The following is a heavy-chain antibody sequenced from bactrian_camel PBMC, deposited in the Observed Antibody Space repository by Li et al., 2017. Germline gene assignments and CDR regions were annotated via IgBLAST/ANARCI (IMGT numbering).Heavy chain of an antibody. CDR1: DYSFSRYW. V-gene: IGHV3S6*01. CDR2: LDKNVYGAT. Sequence: VQLVESGGGSVQAGESLRLSCAASDYSFSRYWAWLRQAPGKEREGVAVLDKNVYGATRYEDSVKGRFTISRDNTKNTLYLQINSLRPEDTAMYYCAANLRPCLVDDADTEYHYCGYRTQVTVS. J-gene: IGHJ4*01. D-gene: IGHD1*01. CDR3: AANLRPCLVDDADTEYHY.